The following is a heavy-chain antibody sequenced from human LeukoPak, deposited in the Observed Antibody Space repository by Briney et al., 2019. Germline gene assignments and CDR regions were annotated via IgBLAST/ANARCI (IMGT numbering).Heavy chain of an antibody. V-gene: IGHV3-7*03. CDR2: TKQDGSEK. CDR3: ARGFRGWYAEGFDY. J-gene: IGHJ4*02. D-gene: IGHD6-19*01. Sequence: GGSLRLSCAASGFTFTTYWMSWVRQAPGKGLEWVANTKQDGSEKYYVDSVKGRFTISRDNAKNSLYLQMNTLRAEDTAVYYCARGFRGWYAEGFDYWGQGTLVTVSS. CDR1: GFTFTTYW.